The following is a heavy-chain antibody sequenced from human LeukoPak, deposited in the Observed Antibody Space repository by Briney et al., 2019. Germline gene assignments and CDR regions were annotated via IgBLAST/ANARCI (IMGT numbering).Heavy chain of an antibody. CDR1: GGSFSGYY. J-gene: IGHJ6*03. D-gene: IGHD6-13*01. Sequence: PSETLSLTCAVYGGSFSGYYRSWIRQPPGKGLEWIGEINPSGSTNYNPSLKSRVTISVDTSKKQFSLKLTSVTAADTAVYYCARGQVKQQLLPRTGSRDYFYYMDVWGKGTTVTVSS. CDR3: ARGQVKQQLLPRTGSRDYFYYMDV. CDR2: INPSGST. V-gene: IGHV4-34*01.